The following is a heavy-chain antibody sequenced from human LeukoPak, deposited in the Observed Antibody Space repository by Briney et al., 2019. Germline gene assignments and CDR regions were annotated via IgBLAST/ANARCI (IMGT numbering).Heavy chain of an antibody. J-gene: IGHJ4*02. D-gene: IGHD2/OR15-2a*01. V-gene: IGHV3-66*01. CDR1: GFTVSSNY. CDR2: IYSGGST. Sequence: GGSLRLSCAASGFTVSSNYMSWVRQAPGKGLEWVSVIYSGGSTYYADSVSGRFTISRDSSKNPLHLQMHSLRAEDTAVYYCARGGGTTQFDYWGEGTLVTVSS. CDR3: ARGGGTTQFDY.